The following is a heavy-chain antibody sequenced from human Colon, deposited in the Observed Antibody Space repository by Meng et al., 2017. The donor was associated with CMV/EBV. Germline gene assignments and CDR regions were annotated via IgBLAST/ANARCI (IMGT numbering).Heavy chain of an antibody. Sequence: TFTTFDIHWVRQATGQGLEWMAWMNPNSGNAAFAPKFQGRVSMTSDTSTSTAYMELSGLQFEDSAVYYCARGYYDDDGYNKYACDIWGQGTMVTVSS. CDR3: ARGYYDDDGYNKYACDI. CDR2: MNPNSGNA. J-gene: IGHJ3*02. CDR1: TFTTFD. V-gene: IGHV1-8*02. D-gene: IGHD3-22*01.